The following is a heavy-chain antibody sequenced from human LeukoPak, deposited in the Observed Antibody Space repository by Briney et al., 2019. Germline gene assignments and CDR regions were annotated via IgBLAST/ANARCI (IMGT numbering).Heavy chain of an antibody. V-gene: IGHV1-2*02. D-gene: IGHD6-13*01. J-gene: IGHJ4*02. CDR1: GYTFTGYY. CDR3: ARDWVETLVPAFNY. CDR2: INPNSGGT. Sequence: GASVTVSCKASGYTFTGYYMHWVRQAPGQGLEWMGWINPNSGGTNYAQKFQGRVTMTRDTSISTAYMELSRLRSDDTAVYYCARDWVETLVPAFNYWGQGTLVTVSS.